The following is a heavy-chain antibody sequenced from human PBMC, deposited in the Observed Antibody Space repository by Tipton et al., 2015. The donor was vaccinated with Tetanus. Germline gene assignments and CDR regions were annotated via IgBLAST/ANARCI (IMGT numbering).Heavy chain of an antibody. CDR2: MYPGGSAT. V-gene: IGHV5-51*01. D-gene: IGHD7-27*01. Sequence: QSGAEVKKPGESLRISCKGSGYNFISYWIAWVRHMPGKGLEWMGIMYPGGSATTYSPSFRGQVTFSADRSINTAYLQWSSLKASDTATYYCARRLGPYTGDQVWHFDLWGRGTLVTVSS. CDR3: ARRLGPYTGDQVWHFDL. CDR1: GYNFISYW. J-gene: IGHJ2*01.